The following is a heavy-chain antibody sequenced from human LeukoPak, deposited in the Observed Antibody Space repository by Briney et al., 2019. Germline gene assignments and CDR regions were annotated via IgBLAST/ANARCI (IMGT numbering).Heavy chain of an antibody. CDR2: IYYSGST. Sequence: SETLSLTCTVSGDSISSSSYYWGWIRQPPGKGLEWIGSIYYSGSTYYNPSLKSRVTISVDTSKNQFSLKLTSVTAADTAVYYCARRRRVTHYYYYMDVWGKGTTVTISS. CDR1: GDSISSSSYY. V-gene: IGHV4-39*01. D-gene: IGHD5-18*01. CDR3: ARRRRVTHYYYYMDV. J-gene: IGHJ6*03.